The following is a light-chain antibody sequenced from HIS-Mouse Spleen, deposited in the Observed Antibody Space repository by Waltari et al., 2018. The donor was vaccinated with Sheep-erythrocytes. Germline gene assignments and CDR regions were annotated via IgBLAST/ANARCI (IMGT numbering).Light chain of an antibody. CDR2: AAS. CDR1: QSISSY. Sequence: IQMTQSPSSLSASVGDRVTITCRASQSISSYLNWYQQKPGKAPKPLIYAASSLQSGVPSRFSGSGSVTDFTLTISSLQPEDFATYYCQQSYSTPQFTFGPGTKVDIK. CDR3: QQSYSTPQFT. V-gene: IGKV1-39*01. J-gene: IGKJ3*01.